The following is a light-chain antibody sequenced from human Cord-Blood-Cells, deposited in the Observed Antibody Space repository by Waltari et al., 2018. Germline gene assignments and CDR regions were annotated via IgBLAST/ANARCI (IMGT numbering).Light chain of an antibody. J-gene: IGLJ1*01. Sequence: QSVLTHPPSLPAAPGQKVTISCSRSRSNIGTNYVYSYQQLPGTAPKLLIYDNNKRPSGIPDRFSGSKSGTSATLGITGLQTGDEADYYCGTWDSSLSAYVFGTGTKVTVL. CDR2: DNN. CDR1: RSNIGTNY. CDR3: GTWDSSLSAYV. V-gene: IGLV1-51*01.